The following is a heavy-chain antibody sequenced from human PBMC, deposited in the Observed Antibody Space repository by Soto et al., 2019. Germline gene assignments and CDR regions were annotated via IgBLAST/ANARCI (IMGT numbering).Heavy chain of an antibody. CDR2: ISSSSSYI. D-gene: IGHD2-2*01. Sequence: EVQLVESGGGLVKPGGSLRLSCAASGFTFSSYSMNWVRQAPGKGLEWVSSISSSSSYIYYADSVKGRFTISRDNAKNSLFLQMNTRTAEDTAVYYCARGDCSSTSCYNPFDYWGQGTLVTVSS. CDR1: GFTFSSYS. J-gene: IGHJ4*02. V-gene: IGHV3-21*01. CDR3: ARGDCSSTSCYNPFDY.